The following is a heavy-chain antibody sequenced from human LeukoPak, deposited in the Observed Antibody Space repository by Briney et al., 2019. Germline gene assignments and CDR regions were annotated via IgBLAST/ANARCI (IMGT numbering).Heavy chain of an antibody. CDR1: GGSISSYY. D-gene: IGHD6-13*01. J-gene: IGHJ4*02. CDR2: IYYSGST. CDR3: ARALAAAGTLYFDY. Sequence: VKPSETLSLTCTVSGGSISSYYWSWIRQPPGKGLEWIGYIYYSGSTNYNPSLKSRVTISVDTSKNQFSLKLSSVTAADTAVYYCARALAAAGTLYFDYWGQGTLVTVSS. V-gene: IGHV4-59*01.